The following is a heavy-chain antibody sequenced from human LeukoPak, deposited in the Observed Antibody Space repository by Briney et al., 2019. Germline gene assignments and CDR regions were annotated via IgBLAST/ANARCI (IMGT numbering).Heavy chain of an antibody. CDR2: IYYSGST. V-gene: IGHV4-59*08. CDR1: GGSISSYY. Sequence: SETLSLTCTVSGGSISSYYWSWIRQPPGKGLEWIGYIYYSGSTNYNPSLKSRVTISVDTSKNQFSLKLSSVTAADTAVYYCAGSYSYGSKNADYWGQGTLVTVSS. J-gene: IGHJ4*02. D-gene: IGHD5-18*01. CDR3: AGSYSYGSKNADY.